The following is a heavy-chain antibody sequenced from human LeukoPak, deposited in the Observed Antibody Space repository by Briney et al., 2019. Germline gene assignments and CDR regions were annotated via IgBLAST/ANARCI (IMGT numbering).Heavy chain of an antibody. CDR1: GFTFSSYS. V-gene: IGHV3-48*01. Sequence: GGSLRLSCAASGFTFSSYSMNWVRQAPGKGLEWVSYISSSSSTIYYADSVKGRFTISRDNAKNSLYLQMNSLRAEDTAVYYCARESSSSRLDYWGQGTLVTVSS. CDR2: ISSSSSTI. D-gene: IGHD6-6*01. J-gene: IGHJ4*02. CDR3: ARESSSSRLDY.